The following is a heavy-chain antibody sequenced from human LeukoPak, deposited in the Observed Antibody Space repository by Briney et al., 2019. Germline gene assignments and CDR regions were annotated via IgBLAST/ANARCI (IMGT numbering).Heavy chain of an antibody. D-gene: IGHD5-12*01. V-gene: IGHV3-23*05. CDR3: AKAVAGYYYMDV. Sequence: PGGFLRLSCVASGFSFSTYNMNWVRQAPGKALEWVSSITNSGGGTFYADSVKGRCSISRDNSENTLYLQLNSLRPEDTAIYFCAKAVAGYYYMDVWGKGTTVTVSS. CDR2: ITNSGGGT. CDR1: GFSFSTYN. J-gene: IGHJ6*03.